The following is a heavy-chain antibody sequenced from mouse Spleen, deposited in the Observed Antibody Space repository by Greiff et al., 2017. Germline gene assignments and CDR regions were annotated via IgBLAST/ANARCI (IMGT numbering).Heavy chain of an antibody. CDR1: GYTFTDYN. Sequence: EVKLMESGPELVKPGASVKIPCKASGYTFTDYNMDWVKQSHGKSLEWIGDINPNNGGTIYNQKFKGKATLTVDKSSSTAYMELRSLTSEDTAVYYCARSEGSSYGWFAYWGQGTLVTVSA. V-gene: IGHV1-18*01. CDR3: ARSEGSSYGWFAY. D-gene: IGHD1-1*01. CDR2: INPNNGGT. J-gene: IGHJ3*01.